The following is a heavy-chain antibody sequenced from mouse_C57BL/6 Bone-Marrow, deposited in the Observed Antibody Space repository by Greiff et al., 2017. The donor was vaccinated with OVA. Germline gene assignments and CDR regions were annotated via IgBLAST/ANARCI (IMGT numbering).Heavy chain of an antibody. CDR2: IRSKSNNYAT. V-gene: IGHV10-1*01. CDR3: VRQGNYYGRLPGGYFDV. D-gene: IGHD1-1*01. Sequence: GGGLVQPKGSLKLSCAASGFSFNTYAMNWVRQAPGKGLEWVARIRSKSNNYATYYADSVKDRFTISRDDSESMLYLQMNNLKTEDTAMYYCVRQGNYYGRLPGGYFDVWGTGTTVTVSS. CDR1: GFSFNTYA. J-gene: IGHJ1*03.